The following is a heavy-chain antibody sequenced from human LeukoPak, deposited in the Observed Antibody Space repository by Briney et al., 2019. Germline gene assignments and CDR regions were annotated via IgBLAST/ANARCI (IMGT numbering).Heavy chain of an antibody. J-gene: IGHJ4*02. Sequence: PSETLSLTCAVYGGSFSGYYWSWIRQPPGKGLEWIGEINHSGSTNYNPSLKSRVTISVDTSKNQFSLKLSSVTAADTAVYYCARGSRANGDSFDYWGQGILVTVSS. CDR1: GGSFSGYY. CDR3: ARGSRANGDSFDY. CDR2: INHSGST. D-gene: IGHD4/OR15-4a*01. V-gene: IGHV4-34*01.